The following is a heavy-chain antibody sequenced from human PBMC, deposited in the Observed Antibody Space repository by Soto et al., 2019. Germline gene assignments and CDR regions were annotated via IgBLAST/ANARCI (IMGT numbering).Heavy chain of an antibody. CDR2: ISAYNGNT. CDR3: ARDYGSGNYRFDP. Sequence: QVQLVQSGAEVKKPGASVKVSCKASGYIFSNYGISRVRQAPGQGLEWMGWISAYNGNTNYAQKLQGRVAMTTDTSTTTAYMELRSLRSDDTAVYYCARDYGSGNYRFDPWGQGTLVTVSS. V-gene: IGHV1-18*01. J-gene: IGHJ5*02. D-gene: IGHD3-10*01. CDR1: GYIFSNYG.